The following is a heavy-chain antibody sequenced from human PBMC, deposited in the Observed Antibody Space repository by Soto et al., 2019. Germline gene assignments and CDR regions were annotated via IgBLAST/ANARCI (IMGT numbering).Heavy chain of an antibody. CDR2: IKHDGNEK. V-gene: IGHV3-7*01. CDR3: VRATLSWGHYYFRGLDV. J-gene: IGHJ6*02. Sequence: EERLVKSGGDLAQSGGSLRLSCAATGFMFGTYWMSWVRQAPGKGLEWVANIKHDGNEKYYADSVKGRFTVSRDNVKNFLHLQMSSLRGDDTGVYFCVRATLSWGHYYFRGLDVWGQGTTVTV. CDR1: GFMFGTYW. D-gene: IGHD3-22*01.